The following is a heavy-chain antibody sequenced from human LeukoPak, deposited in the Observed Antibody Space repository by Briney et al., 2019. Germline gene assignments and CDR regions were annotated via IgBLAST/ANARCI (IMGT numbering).Heavy chain of an antibody. Sequence: PGGSLRLSCAASGFPFHDHDMYWVRQTPGKGLEWVALISHGGGKEHYAESVKGRFTISRDNSRNTVYLQMSSLRSDDTAIYYCARVVVVAQTYYYYYMDVWGKGTTVTVSS. J-gene: IGHJ6*03. V-gene: IGHV3-30*03. CDR2: ISHGGGKE. CDR1: GFPFHDHD. D-gene: IGHD2-2*01. CDR3: ARVVVVAQTYYYYYMDV.